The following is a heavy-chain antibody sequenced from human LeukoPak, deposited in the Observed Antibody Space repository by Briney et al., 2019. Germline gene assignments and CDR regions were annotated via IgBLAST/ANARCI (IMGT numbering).Heavy chain of an antibody. Sequence: SETLSLTCTVSGGSISSHYWSWIRQPPGKGLEWIGYIYYSGSTNYNPSLKSRVTISVDTSKNQFSLKPSSVTAADTAVYYCARGLGYCSSTSCYGGVYYYYYYMDVWGKGTTVTVSS. D-gene: IGHD2-2*01. V-gene: IGHV4-59*11. CDR3: ARGLGYCSSTSCYGGVYYYYYYMDV. CDR1: GGSISSHY. CDR2: IYYSGST. J-gene: IGHJ6*03.